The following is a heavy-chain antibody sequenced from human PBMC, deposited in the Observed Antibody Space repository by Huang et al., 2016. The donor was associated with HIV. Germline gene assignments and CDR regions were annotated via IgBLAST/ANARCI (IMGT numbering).Heavy chain of an antibody. CDR1: GFTFSGYS. V-gene: IGHV3-48*02. CDR2: INKSSNSI. D-gene: IGHD5-18*01. J-gene: IGHJ6*02. CDR3: ARDDRGYSYGYGYYYYGMDV. Sequence: EVQLVESGGGLVQPGGSLRLSCAASGFTFSGYSMNWVRQAPGKGLEWLSNINKSSNSIDIADSVKGRFTISRDNAKNSLYLQMNSLRDEDTAVYYCARDDRGYSYGYGYYYYGMDVWGQGTTVTVSS.